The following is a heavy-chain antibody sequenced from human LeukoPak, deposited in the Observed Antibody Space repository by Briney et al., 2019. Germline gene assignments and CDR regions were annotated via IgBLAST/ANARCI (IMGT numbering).Heavy chain of an antibody. D-gene: IGHD4-17*01. CDR1: GFTFSSYG. J-gene: IGHJ4*02. CDR2: IWYDGSNK. Sequence: PGGSLRLSRAASGFTFSSYGMHWVRQAPGKGLEWVAVIWYDGSNKYYADSVKGRFTISRDNSKNTLYLQMNSLRAEDTAVYYCAKGYDYGDYDGGEGHFDYWGQGTLVTVSS. V-gene: IGHV3-33*06. CDR3: AKGYDYGDYDGGEGHFDY.